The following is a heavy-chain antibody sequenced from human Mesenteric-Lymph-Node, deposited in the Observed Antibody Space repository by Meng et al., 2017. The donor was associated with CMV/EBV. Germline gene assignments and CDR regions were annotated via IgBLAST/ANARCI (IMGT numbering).Heavy chain of an antibody. V-gene: IGHV2-5*04. D-gene: IGHD3-10*01. Sequence: SGPTLVKPTQTLTLTCTFSGFSLSTGGVGVGWIRQPPGKALEWLALIYWNDEKRYSPSLESRLTITKDTSKNQVVLTLTNVDLVDTATYYCVFEEYLVQHFQDWGPGTLVTVSS. CDR3: VFEEYLVQHFQD. CDR2: IYWNDEK. J-gene: IGHJ1*01. CDR1: GFSLSTGGVG.